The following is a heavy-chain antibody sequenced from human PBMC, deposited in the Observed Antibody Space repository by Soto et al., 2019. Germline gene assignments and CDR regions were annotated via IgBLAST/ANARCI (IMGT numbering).Heavy chain of an antibody. V-gene: IGHV3-23*01. CDR1: GYTFTSYA. CDR3: AKNPGYYYDSTGYHFDY. Sequence: ASVKVSCKASGYTFTSYAFSWVRQAPGKGLEWVSAISYGDGTTYYADSVKGRFTISRDNSKNTLYLQMNSLRAEDTAVYYCAKNPGYYYDSTGYHFDYWGQGTLVTVSS. D-gene: IGHD3-22*01. CDR2: ISYGDGTT. J-gene: IGHJ4*02.